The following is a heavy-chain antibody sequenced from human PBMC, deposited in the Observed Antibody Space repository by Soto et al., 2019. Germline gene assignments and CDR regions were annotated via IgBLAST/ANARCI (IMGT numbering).Heavy chain of an antibody. V-gene: IGHV3-33*01. CDR1: GFTFSSYG. Sequence: QVQLVESGGGVVQPGRSLRLSCAASGFTFSSYGMHWVRQAPGKGLEWVAVIWYDGSNKYYADSVKGRFTISRDNSKNTLYLQMNSLRAEDTAVYYCARDMCSGGSCYFNRAGYMDVWGKGTTVTVSS. J-gene: IGHJ6*03. D-gene: IGHD2-15*01. CDR2: IWYDGSNK. CDR3: ARDMCSGGSCYFNRAGYMDV.